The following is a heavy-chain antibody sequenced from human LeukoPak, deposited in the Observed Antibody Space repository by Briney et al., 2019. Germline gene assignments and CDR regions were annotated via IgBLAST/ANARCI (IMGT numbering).Heavy chain of an antibody. Sequence: PGGSLRLSCAASGFTFSDYYMSWIRQAPGKGLEWVSYISSSGSTIYHADSVKGRFTISRDNAKNSLYLQMNSLRAEDTAVYYCARSVVPAAISPYYYGMDVWGQGTTVTVSS. V-gene: IGHV3-11*01. J-gene: IGHJ6*02. CDR1: GFTFSDYY. CDR2: ISSSGSTI. D-gene: IGHD2-2*02. CDR3: ARSVVPAAISPYYYGMDV.